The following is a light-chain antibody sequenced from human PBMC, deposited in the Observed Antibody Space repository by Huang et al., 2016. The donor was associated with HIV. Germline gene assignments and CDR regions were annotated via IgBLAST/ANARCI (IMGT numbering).Light chain of an antibody. CDR1: QRVSSN. V-gene: IGKV3-15*01. Sequence: EIVMTQSPATLSVSPGERATISCRASQRVSSNLAWYQQKPGQAPRLLIYGASTRATGIPARFSGSGSGTEFTLTISSLQSEDFAVYYCQQYNNWPPATFGPGTKVDIK. CDR3: QQYNNWPPAT. CDR2: GAS. J-gene: IGKJ3*01.